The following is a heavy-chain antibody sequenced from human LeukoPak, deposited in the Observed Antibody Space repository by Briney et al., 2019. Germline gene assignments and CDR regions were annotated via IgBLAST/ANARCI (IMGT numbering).Heavy chain of an antibody. Sequence: ASVKVSCQASRYTFTSYGISWVRQAPGQGVEWMGWISAYNGNTNYAQKLQGRVTMTTDTSTSTAYTELRSLRSDDTAVYYCARDLGLVVPAAISHYWGQGTLVTVSS. CDR2: ISAYNGNT. J-gene: IGHJ4*02. CDR1: RYTFTSYG. CDR3: ARDLGLVVPAAISHY. D-gene: IGHD2-2*01. V-gene: IGHV1-18*04.